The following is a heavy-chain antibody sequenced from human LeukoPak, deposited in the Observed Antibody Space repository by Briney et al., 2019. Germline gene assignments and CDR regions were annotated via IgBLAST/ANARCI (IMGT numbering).Heavy chain of an antibody. J-gene: IGHJ4*02. CDR1: GGSISSSSYY. Sequence: PSETLSLTCTVSGGSISSSSYYWGWIRQPPGKGLEWIGSIYYSGSTYYNPSLKSRVTISVDTSKNQFSLKLSSVTAADTAVYYCARFSGWYEGSFDYWGQGTLVTVSS. CDR3: ARFSGWYEGSFDY. V-gene: IGHV4-39*07. D-gene: IGHD6-19*01. CDR2: IYYSGST.